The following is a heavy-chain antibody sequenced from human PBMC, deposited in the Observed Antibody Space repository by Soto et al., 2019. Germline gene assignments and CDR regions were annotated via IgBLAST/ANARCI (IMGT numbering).Heavy chain of an antibody. J-gene: IGHJ4*02. D-gene: IGHD4-17*01. Sequence: SETLSLTCTVSGGSISSSSYYWGWIRQPPGKGLEWIGSIYYSGRTDYNPSLKSRVTISVDTSKNQFSLKLSSVTAADTAVYYGARHTQTTVASDYWGQGTLVTVSS. CDR1: GGSISSSSYY. V-gene: IGHV4-39*01. CDR2: IYYSGRT. CDR3: ARHTQTTVASDY.